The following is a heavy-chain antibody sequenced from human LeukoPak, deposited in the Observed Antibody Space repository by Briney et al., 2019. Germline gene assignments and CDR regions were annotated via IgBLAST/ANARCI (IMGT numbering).Heavy chain of an antibody. CDR3: ARGMAYYDSSGYFY. D-gene: IGHD3-22*01. CDR1: GYTFTGYY. J-gene: IGHJ4*02. V-gene: IGHV1-2*02. CDR2: LNPNSGGT. Sequence: ASVKVSCKASGYTFTGYYMHWVRQAPGQGLEWMGWLNPNSGGTNYAQKFQGRVTMTRDTSISTAYMELSRLRSDDAAVYYCARGMAYYDSSGYFYWGQGTLVTVSS.